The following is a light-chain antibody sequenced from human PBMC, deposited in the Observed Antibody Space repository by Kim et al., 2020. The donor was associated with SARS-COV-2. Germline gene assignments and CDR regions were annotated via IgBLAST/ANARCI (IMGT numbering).Light chain of an antibody. CDR3: QQSHTAPLLT. CDR2: AAS. J-gene: IGKJ4*01. V-gene: IGKV1-39*01. CDR1: QSINTY. Sequence: DIQMTQSPSSLAASVGDRVTIACRASQSINTYLNWYQQKPGKAPNLLIYAASTLQSGVPSRFSGSGSGTDFTLTISSLQPEDFATYYWQQSHTAPLLTFGGGTKVDIK.